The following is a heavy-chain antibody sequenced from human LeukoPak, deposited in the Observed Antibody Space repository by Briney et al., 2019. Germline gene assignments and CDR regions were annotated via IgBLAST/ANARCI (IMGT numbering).Heavy chain of an antibody. J-gene: IGHJ4*02. CDR2: VYISGSG. CDR1: GGSISSYY. Sequence: SETLSLTCTISGGSISSYYWSWIRQPAGKGLEWIGRVYISGSGDYNPSLKSRVTMSLDTSKNQFSLKLSSVTAADTAVYYCASFQVGARRGSDYWGQGTLVTVSS. CDR3: ASFQVGARRGSDY. V-gene: IGHV4-4*07. D-gene: IGHD1-26*01.